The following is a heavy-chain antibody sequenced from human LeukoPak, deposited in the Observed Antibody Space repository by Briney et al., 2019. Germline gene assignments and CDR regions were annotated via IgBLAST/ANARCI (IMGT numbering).Heavy chain of an antibody. CDR3: ARHRSASFTKDFDH. Sequence: GESLKISCKGSGYSFTTHWIACVRQMPGKGLEWMGIIAPGDSDTRYSPSFQGQVTISADKSISTAYLQWSGLKASDTAMYYCARHRSASFTKDFDHWGQGTLVTVSS. CDR2: IAPGDSDT. V-gene: IGHV5-51*01. D-gene: IGHD1-26*01. CDR1: GYSFTTHW. J-gene: IGHJ4*02.